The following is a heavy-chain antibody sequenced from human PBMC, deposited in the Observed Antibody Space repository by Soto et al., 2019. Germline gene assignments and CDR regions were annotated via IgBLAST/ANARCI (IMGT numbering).Heavy chain of an antibody. V-gene: IGHV4-59*01. J-gene: IGHJ6*02. CDR3: DRGHYGGHGLDV. CDR1: GGSISSYY. CDR2: IYYSGST. D-gene: IGHD4-17*01. Sequence: SATLSLTCTVSGGSISSYYWSWIRQPPGKGLEWIGYIYYSGSTNYNPSLKSRVTITVNTSKNQFSLKLTSVIAADTAVYYCDRGHYGGHGLDVWGQGTTVTVSS.